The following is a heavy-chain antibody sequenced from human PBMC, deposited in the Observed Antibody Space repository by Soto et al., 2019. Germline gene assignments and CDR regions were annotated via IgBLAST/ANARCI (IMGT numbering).Heavy chain of an antibody. CDR1: GYTFSGYY. D-gene: IGHD3-22*01. Sequence: ASVKVSFKASGYTFSGYYMHWVRQAPGQGLEWMGWINPKSGGTKYAQKFQGRVTMTRDTSISTAYMELSSLRYDDTAVYYCARTYYYDSSGYYCIGYWGQGTQVTVSS. CDR2: INPKSGGT. CDR3: ARTYYYDSSGYYCIGY. V-gene: IGHV1-2*02. J-gene: IGHJ4*02.